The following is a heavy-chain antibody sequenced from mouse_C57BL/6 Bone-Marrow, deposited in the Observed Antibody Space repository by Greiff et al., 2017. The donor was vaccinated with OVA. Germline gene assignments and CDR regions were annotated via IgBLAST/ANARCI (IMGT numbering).Heavy chain of an antibody. CDR2: IDPSDSYT. J-gene: IGHJ1*03. Sequence: QVQLQQPGAELVKPGASVKLSCKASGYTFTSYWMQWVKQRPGQGLEWIGEIDPSDSYTNYNQKFKGKATLTVDTSSSTAYMQLSSLTSEDSAVYYCARRGSGWYFDVCGTGTTVTVSS. V-gene: IGHV1-50*01. D-gene: IGHD1-1*02. CDR3: ARRGSGWYFDV. CDR1: GYTFTSYW.